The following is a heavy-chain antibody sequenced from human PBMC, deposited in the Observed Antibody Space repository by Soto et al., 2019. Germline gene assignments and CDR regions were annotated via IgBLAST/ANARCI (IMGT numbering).Heavy chain of an antibody. CDR1: GDSVSSNSAA. Sequence: QTLSLTCAISGDSVSSNSAAWNWIRQSPSRGLEWLGRTYYRSKWYNDYAVSVKSRITINPDTSKNQFSLQLNSVTPEDTAVYYCASGSSGWYVDYYYGMDVWGQGTTVTVSS. J-gene: IGHJ6*02. CDR2: TYYRSKWYN. V-gene: IGHV6-1*01. CDR3: ASGSSGWYVDYYYGMDV. D-gene: IGHD6-19*01.